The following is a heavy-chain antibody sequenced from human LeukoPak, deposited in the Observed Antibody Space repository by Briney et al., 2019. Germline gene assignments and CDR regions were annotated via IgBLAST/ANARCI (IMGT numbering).Heavy chain of an antibody. J-gene: IGHJ5*02. Sequence: GGSLRLSCEASEFSVTTHYMSWVRQAPGRGLEWVSVMHAKENTYYAKSVKGRFTISRDNSKNTLYLQMDSLRAEDTALYYCAKSDHQIWRGLTPPWGQGTLVTVSS. CDR3: AKSDHQIWRGLTPP. V-gene: IGHV3-53*01. D-gene: IGHD3-3*01. CDR1: EFSVTTHY. CDR2: MHAKENT.